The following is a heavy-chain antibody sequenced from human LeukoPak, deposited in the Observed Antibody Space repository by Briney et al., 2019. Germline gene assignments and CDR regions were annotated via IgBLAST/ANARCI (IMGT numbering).Heavy chain of an antibody. CDR3: ARDKGGFLYFGEYDP. J-gene: IGHJ5*02. V-gene: IGHV4-61*02. CDR1: GASISSGSNH. Sequence: SETLSLTCTVSGASISSGSNHWNWIRQPAGKGLEWIGRIYTSGSTNYNPSLKSRVSISVDMSKNQFSLKLSSVTAADTAVYYCARDKGGFLYFGEYDPWGQGTLVTVSS. D-gene: IGHD3-10*01. CDR2: IYTSGST.